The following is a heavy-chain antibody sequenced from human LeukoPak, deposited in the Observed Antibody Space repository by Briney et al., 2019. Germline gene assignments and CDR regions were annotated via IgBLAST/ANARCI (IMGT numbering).Heavy chain of an antibody. CDR3: ATFWDRFRGSIWPFFDN. D-gene: IGHD3-10*01. J-gene: IGHJ4*02. Sequence: GGSLRLSCAASGFTFSSYAMSWVRQAPGKGLEWVSAISGSGGSTYYADSVKGRFTISRDNSKNTLYLQMNSLRAEDTATYYCATFWDRFRGSIWPFFDNWGQGTLVTVSS. CDR1: GFTFSSYA. CDR2: ISGSGGST. V-gene: IGHV3-23*01.